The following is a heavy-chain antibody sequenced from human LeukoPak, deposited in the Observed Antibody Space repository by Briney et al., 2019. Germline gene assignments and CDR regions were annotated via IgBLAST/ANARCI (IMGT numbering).Heavy chain of an antibody. CDR2: ISAKNGDT. Sequence: ASVKVSCKASNYTFITYDINWVRQAPGQGLEWMGWISAKNGDTNYSQKFQGRVTMTTDISATTAYMELSSLRSEDTAVYYCARGYYYGSGSYSYYYYYMDVWGKGTTVTVSS. D-gene: IGHD3-10*01. V-gene: IGHV1-18*01. CDR3: ARGYYYGSGSYSYYYYYMDV. CDR1: NYTFITYD. J-gene: IGHJ6*03.